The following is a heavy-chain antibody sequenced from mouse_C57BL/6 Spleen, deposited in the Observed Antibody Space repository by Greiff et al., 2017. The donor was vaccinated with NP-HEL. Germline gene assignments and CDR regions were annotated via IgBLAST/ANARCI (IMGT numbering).Heavy chain of an antibody. V-gene: IGHV1-80*01. CDR1: GYAFSSYW. J-gene: IGHJ4*01. CDR3: ARRGLYAMDY. Sequence: QVQLKQSGAELVKPGASVKISCKASGYAFSSYWMNWVKQRPGKGLEWIGQIYPGDGDTNYNGKFKGKATLTADKSSSTAYMQLSSLTSEDAAVYCCARRGLYAMDYWGQGTSVTVSS. CDR2: IYPGDGDT.